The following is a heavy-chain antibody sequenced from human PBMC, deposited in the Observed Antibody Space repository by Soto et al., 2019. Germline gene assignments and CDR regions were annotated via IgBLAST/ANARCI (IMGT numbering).Heavy chain of an antibody. Sequence: ASVKVSCKASGGTFSSYAISWVRQAPGQGLEWMGGIIPIFGTANYAQKFQGRVTITADKSTSTAYMELSSLRSEDTAVYYCARGGEYSSSSLYYFDYWGQGTLVTVSS. J-gene: IGHJ4*02. CDR3: ARGGEYSSSSLYYFDY. CDR1: GGTFSSYA. V-gene: IGHV1-69*06. D-gene: IGHD6-6*01. CDR2: IIPIFGTA.